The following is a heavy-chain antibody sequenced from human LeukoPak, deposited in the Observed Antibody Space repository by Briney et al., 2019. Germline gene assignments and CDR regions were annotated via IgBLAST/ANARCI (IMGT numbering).Heavy chain of an antibody. V-gene: IGHV3-7*03. CDR3: ARAMDC. Sequence: PGGSLRLSCVASGFTFSSCWMNWVRQAPGKGLEWVANIKQDGSEKYYVDSVKGRFTISRDNAKNSLYLQMDSLRAEDTAVYYCARAMDCWGQGTLVTVSS. CDR2: IKQDGSEK. J-gene: IGHJ4*02. CDR1: GFTFSSCW.